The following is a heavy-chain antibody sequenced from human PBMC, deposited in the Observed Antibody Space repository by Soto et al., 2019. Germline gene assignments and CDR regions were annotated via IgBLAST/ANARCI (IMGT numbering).Heavy chain of an antibody. CDR2: MSSGSSYI. Sequence: EVQLVESGGGLVKPGGSLRLSCAASGFTFSNYGMDWVRQAPGKGLEWVASMSSGSSYIYYADSVKGRFTISRDNAKNSLYLQMNSLGAEDTAVYYCARETYYDYIWGSFRHAFDVWGHGTIVTVSS. J-gene: IGHJ3*01. D-gene: IGHD3-16*02. CDR1: GFTFSNYG. CDR3: ARETYYDYIWGSFRHAFDV. V-gene: IGHV3-21*02.